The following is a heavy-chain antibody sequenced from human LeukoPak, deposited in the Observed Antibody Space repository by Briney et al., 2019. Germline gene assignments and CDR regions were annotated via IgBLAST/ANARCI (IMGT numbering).Heavy chain of an antibody. V-gene: IGHV3-30*18. CDR2: ISYDGSNK. CDR3: AKDQSSWDNFDY. CDR1: GFTFSSYG. Sequence: GGSLRLSCAASGFTFSSYGMHWVRQAPGKGLEWVAVISYDGSNKYYADSVKGRFTISRDNSKNTLYLQMNSLRAEDTAVYYCAKDQSSWDNFDYWGQGTLVTVSS. D-gene: IGHD6-13*01. J-gene: IGHJ4*02.